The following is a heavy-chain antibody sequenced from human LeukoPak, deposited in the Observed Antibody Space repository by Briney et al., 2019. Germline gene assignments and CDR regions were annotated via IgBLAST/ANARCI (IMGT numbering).Heavy chain of an antibody. CDR1: GFTFSNYW. CDR2: IKEDGSEK. D-gene: IGHD6-13*01. CDR3: ASGRQLGY. V-gene: IGHV3-7*01. Sequence: GGSLSLSCAASGFTFSNYWMSWVRQAPGKGLEWVANIKEDGSEKYYVDSVRGRFTISRDNARNSLYLQMNSLRAEDTAVYYCASGRQLGYWGQGTLVTVSS. J-gene: IGHJ4*02.